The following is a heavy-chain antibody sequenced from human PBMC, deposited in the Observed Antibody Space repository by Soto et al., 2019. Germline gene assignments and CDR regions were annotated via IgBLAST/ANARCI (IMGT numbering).Heavy chain of an antibody. CDR1: GFTFSSYW. D-gene: IGHD1-1*01. Sequence: GGSLRLSCAASGFTFSSYWMNWVRQAPGKGLEWVANINQDGNEDNLLDSVKGRFTISRDNAKNSLFLQMNSLRVDDTAVYYYARTGDGHHDFLDYWGQGALVTVSS. J-gene: IGHJ4*02. CDR2: INQDGNED. CDR3: ARTGDGHHDFLDY. V-gene: IGHV3-7*01.